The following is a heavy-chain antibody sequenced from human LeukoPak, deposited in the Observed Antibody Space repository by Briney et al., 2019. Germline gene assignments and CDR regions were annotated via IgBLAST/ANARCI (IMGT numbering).Heavy chain of an antibody. CDR1: GFTFDHYA. CDR2: ISWNIGTV. Sequence: GRSLRLSCAASGFTFDHYAMHWVRQAPGKGLEWVSSISWNIGTVDYADSVNGRFTISRDNAKNCLYLQMNSLRTEDMAFYYCARDVWPYTYYYDTHPLGGGFDYWGQGTLVTVSS. D-gene: IGHD3-22*01. CDR3: ARDVWPYTYYYDTHPLGGGFDY. J-gene: IGHJ4*02. V-gene: IGHV3-9*03.